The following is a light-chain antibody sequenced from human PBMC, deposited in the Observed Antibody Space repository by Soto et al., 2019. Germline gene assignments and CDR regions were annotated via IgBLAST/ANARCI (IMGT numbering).Light chain of an antibody. CDR2: GAS. Sequence: EIVLTQSPGTLSLSPGEGGTLSCRASQTVRSSYLAWYQQKPGQAPRLLIYGASSRATGTPDRFSGSGFGTQFTLTISRLEPEDFAVYYCQQYGNSRTFGQGTKVEIK. CDR3: QQYGNSRT. J-gene: IGKJ1*01. V-gene: IGKV3-20*01. CDR1: QTVRSSY.